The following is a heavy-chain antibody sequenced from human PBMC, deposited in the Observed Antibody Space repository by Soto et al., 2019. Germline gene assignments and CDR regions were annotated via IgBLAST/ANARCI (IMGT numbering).Heavy chain of an antibody. Sequence: PVGSLRLSCAASGFTFDDYTMHWVRQAPGKGLEWVSLISWDGGSTYYADSVKGRFTISRDNSKNSLYLQMNSLRTEDTALYYCAKDGLRGAYDFWSGYPGVWGQGTLVTVSS. J-gene: IGHJ4*02. CDR3: AKDGLRGAYDFWSGYPGV. CDR1: GFTFDDYT. CDR2: ISWDGGST. D-gene: IGHD3-3*01. V-gene: IGHV3-43*01.